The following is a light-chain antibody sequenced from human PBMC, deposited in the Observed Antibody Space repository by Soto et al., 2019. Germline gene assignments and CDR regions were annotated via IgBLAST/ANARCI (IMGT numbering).Light chain of an antibody. V-gene: IGLV2-14*01. Sequence: QSVLTQPASVSGSPGQSITISCTGTSSDVGGYNYVSWYQQHPGKAPKVMIYEVSNRPSGVSNRFSGSKSANTASLTISGLQAEDEADYYCSSARRDNTWVFGGGTKLTVL. J-gene: IGLJ3*02. CDR2: EVS. CDR3: SSARRDNTWV. CDR1: SSDVGGYNY.